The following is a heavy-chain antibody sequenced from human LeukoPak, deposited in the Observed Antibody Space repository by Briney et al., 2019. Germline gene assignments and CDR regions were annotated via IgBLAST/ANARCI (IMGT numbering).Heavy chain of an antibody. CDR3: AINWGEINS. D-gene: IGHD7-27*01. J-gene: IGHJ4*02. Sequence: GGSLRLSCAASGFTFSSYGMHWVRQAPGKGLEWVAVISYDGSNKYYADSVKGRFTISRDNSKNTLYLQMNSLRAEDTAVYYCAINWGEINSWGQGTLVTVSS. V-gene: IGHV3-30*03. CDR2: ISYDGSNK. CDR1: GFTFSSYG.